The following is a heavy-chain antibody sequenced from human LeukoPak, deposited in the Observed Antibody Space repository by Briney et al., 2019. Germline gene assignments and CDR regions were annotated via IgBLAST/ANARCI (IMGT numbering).Heavy chain of an antibody. Sequence: ASVKASCKASGYTFTSYYMHWVRQAPGQGLEWMGIINPSGGSTSYAQKFQGRVTMTRDTSTSTVYMELSSLRSEDTAVYYCATHYYGSGSYYTVLDYWGQGTLVTVSS. J-gene: IGHJ4*02. D-gene: IGHD3-10*01. CDR3: ATHYYGSGSYYTVLDY. V-gene: IGHV1-46*01. CDR1: GYTFTSYY. CDR2: INPSGGST.